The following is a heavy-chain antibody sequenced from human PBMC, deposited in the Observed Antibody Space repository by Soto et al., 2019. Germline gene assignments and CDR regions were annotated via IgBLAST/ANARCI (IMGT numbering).Heavy chain of an antibody. V-gene: IGHV1-8*01. CDR2: MNPNSGNT. CDR1: GYTFTNYN. Sequence: QVQLVQSGAEVKKPGASVKVSCKTSGYTFTNYNINWVRQATGQGLEWMGWMNPNSGNTGFAQKFQGRVTMTRNTSITTAYMELSSLRSGDTAVYYCESAETYSTSSPFDYWGQGTLVTVSS. CDR3: ESAETYSTSSPFDY. D-gene: IGHD6-6*01. J-gene: IGHJ4*02.